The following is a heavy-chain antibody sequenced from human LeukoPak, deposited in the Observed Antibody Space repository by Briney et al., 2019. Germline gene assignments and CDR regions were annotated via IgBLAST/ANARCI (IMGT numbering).Heavy chain of an antibody. CDR3: ARDPYKNKDYTNYGAFDI. CDR2: ISSSSSYI. J-gene: IGHJ3*02. Sequence: PGGSLRLSCAASGFTFSSYSMNWVRQAPGKGLEWVSSISSSSSYIYYADSVKGRFTISRDNAKNSLYLQMNSLRAEDTAVYYCARDPYKNKDYTNYGAFDIWGQGTMVTVSS. CDR1: GFTFSSYS. V-gene: IGHV3-21*01. D-gene: IGHD4-11*01.